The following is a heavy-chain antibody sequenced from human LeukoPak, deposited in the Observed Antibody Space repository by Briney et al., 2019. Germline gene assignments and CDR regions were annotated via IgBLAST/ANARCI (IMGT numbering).Heavy chain of an antibody. J-gene: IGHJ4*02. V-gene: IGHV3-21*01. CDR3: AKFHSSGWYGLFYFDY. CDR2: ISSSSSYI. Sequence: GSLRLSCAASGFTSSSYSMNWVRRAPGKGLEWVSSISSSSSYIYYADSVKGRFTISRDNSKNTLDLQMNSLRAEDTAVYYCAKFHSSGWYGLFYFDYWGQGTLVTVSS. D-gene: IGHD6-19*01. CDR1: GFTSSSYS.